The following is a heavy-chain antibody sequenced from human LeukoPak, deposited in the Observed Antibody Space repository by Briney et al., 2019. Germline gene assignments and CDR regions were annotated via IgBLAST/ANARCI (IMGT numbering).Heavy chain of an antibody. CDR3: VKANHYGDYLDY. Sequence: GRSLRLSCAASGFTFDDYAMYWVRQAPGKGLEWVSGISWNSGSIGYADSVKGRFTISRDNAECSLYLQMNSLRAEDTALYYCVKANHYGDYLDYWGQGTLVTVSS. D-gene: IGHD4-17*01. J-gene: IGHJ4*02. CDR2: ISWNSGSI. V-gene: IGHV3-9*01. CDR1: GFTFDDYA.